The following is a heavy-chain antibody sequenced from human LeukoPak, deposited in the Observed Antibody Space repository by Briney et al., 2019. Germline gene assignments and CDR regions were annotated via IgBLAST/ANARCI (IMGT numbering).Heavy chain of an antibody. Sequence: GGSLRLSCAASGLTVSSNYMSWVRQAPGKGLEWVSVIYSGGSTYYADCVKGRFTISRDNSKNTLYLQMNSLRAEDTAVYYCARDQWGGDYGLGYWGQGTLVTVSS. D-gene: IGHD4-17*01. CDR1: GLTVSSNY. V-gene: IGHV3-53*01. CDR2: IYSGGST. CDR3: ARDQWGGDYGLGY. J-gene: IGHJ4*02.